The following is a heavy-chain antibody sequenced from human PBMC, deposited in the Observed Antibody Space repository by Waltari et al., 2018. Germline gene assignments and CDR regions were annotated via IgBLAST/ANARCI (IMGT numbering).Heavy chain of an antibody. Sequence: QVQLQQWGAGLLKPSETLSLTCAVYGGSFSGYYWSWIRQPPGQGLEWIGEINHSGSTNYNPSLKSRVTISVDTSKNQFSLKLSSVTAADTAVYYCARGARGFWSGYSYNWFDPWGQGTLVTVSS. D-gene: IGHD3-3*01. V-gene: IGHV4-34*01. J-gene: IGHJ5*02. CDR1: GGSFSGYY. CDR2: INHSGST. CDR3: ARGARGFWSGYSYNWFDP.